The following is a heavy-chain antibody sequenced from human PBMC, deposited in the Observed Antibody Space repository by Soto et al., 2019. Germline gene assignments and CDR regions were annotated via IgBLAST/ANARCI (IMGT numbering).Heavy chain of an antibody. V-gene: IGHV4-39*01. J-gene: IGHJ4*02. CDR1: GSSINSSGYY. Sequence: SETLSLTCTVSGSSINSSGYYWGWIRQPRGKGLEWIGSMFYGVSTYYNPSLKGRVTVSVDTSKNQFSLNLRSVTAADTAVYYCARLPSRHLVDYWGQGTLVTVSS. CDR3: ARLPSRHLVDY. CDR2: MFYGVST. D-gene: IGHD3-3*02.